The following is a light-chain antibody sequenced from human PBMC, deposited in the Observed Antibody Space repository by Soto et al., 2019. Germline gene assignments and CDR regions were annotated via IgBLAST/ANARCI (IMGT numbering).Light chain of an antibody. CDR3: KQSDSTPLT. J-gene: IGKJ4*01. V-gene: IGKV1-39*01. Sequence: DIQMTQSPSSLSASVGDRVTITCRASQSISSYLNWYQQKPGKAPKLLIYAASSLQSGVPSRFSGSGSGTDFTLTISSLQAEDFATYYCKQSDSTPLTFGGGTKVEIK. CDR1: QSISSY. CDR2: AAS.